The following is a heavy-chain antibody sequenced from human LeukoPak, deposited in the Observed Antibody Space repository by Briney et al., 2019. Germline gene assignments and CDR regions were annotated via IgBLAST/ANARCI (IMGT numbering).Heavy chain of an antibody. CDR1: GYAFTDYY. CDR2: INPNTGGT. Sequence: GASVKVSCKTSGYAFTDYYVHWMRQAPGQGLEWLGRINPNTGGTKYAQKFQGRVTMTRDTSINTTYLELSSLTSDDTAVYYCARDPKNFYDSKFDYYHMDVWGKGATVTISS. CDR3: ARDPKNFYDSKFDYYHMDV. J-gene: IGHJ6*03. V-gene: IGHV1-2*02. D-gene: IGHD3-22*01.